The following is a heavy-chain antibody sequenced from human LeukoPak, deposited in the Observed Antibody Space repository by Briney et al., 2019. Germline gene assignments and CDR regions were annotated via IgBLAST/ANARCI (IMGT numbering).Heavy chain of an antibody. V-gene: IGHV4-61*02. CDR2: IYTSGST. CDR3: ARPYYDFWSGYSDAFDI. CDR1: GGSISSGSYY. J-gene: IGHJ3*02. Sequence: PSETLSLTCTVSGGSISSGSYYWSWIRQPAGKGLEWIGRIYTSGSTNYNPSLKSRVTISVDTSKNQFSLKLSSVTAADTAMYYCARPYYDFWSGYSDAFDIWGQGTMVTVSS. D-gene: IGHD3-3*01.